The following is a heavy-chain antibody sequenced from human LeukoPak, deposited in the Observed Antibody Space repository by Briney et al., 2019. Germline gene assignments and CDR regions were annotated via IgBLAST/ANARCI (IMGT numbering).Heavy chain of an antibody. V-gene: IGHV3-48*04. D-gene: IGHD4-23*01. CDR3: VGYGGNSF. J-gene: IGHJ4*02. CDR1: GFTFSSYS. CDR2: ISSSSSTI. Sequence: GGSLRLSCAASGFTFSSYSMNWVRQAPGKGLEWVSYISSSSSTIYYADSVKGRFTISRDNAKNSLYLQMNTLRAEDTAVYYCVGYGGNSFWGQGTLVTVSS.